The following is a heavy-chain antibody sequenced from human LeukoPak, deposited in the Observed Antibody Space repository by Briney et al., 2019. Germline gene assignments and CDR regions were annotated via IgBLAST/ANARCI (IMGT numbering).Heavy chain of an antibody. Sequence: PGGSLRLSCAASGFTFSSYEMNRVRQAPGKGLEWVSYISSSGSTIYYADSVKGRFTISRDNAKNSLYLQMNSLRAEDTAVYYCARADWSLYYGMDVWGKGTTVTVSS. V-gene: IGHV3-48*03. CDR3: ARADWSLYYGMDV. D-gene: IGHD3/OR15-3a*01. CDR1: GFTFSSYE. J-gene: IGHJ6*04. CDR2: ISSSGSTI.